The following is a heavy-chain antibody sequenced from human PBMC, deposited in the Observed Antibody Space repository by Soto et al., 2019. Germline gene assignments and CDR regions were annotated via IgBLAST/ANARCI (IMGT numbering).Heavy chain of an antibody. CDR3: ARHGRVNGPLTH. Sequence: SETLSLTCTVSGCSITSYYWSWIRQPPGKGLEWIGHIYYSGSTNYNPSLKSRVTISVDTSKNQFSLKLSSVTAADTAVYYCARHGRVNGPLTHWGQGTLVTVSS. D-gene: IGHD1-26*01. J-gene: IGHJ4*02. CDR1: GCSITSYY. V-gene: IGHV4-59*08. CDR2: IYYSGST.